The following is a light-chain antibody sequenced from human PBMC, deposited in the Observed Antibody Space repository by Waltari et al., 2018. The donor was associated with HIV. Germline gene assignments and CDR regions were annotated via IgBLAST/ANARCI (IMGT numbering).Light chain of an antibody. J-gene: IGLJ2*01. CDR3: CSYACSYGVV. CDR2: DVS. V-gene: IGLV2-11*01. CDR1: SSDVGGYNY. Sequence: QSALTQPRSVSGSPGQSVTISCTGTSSDVGGYNYVSWYQQHPGKAPKLMIYDVSKRPSGVPDRFSGSKSGNTASLTISGLQAWDEADYYCCSYACSYGVVFGVGTKLTVL.